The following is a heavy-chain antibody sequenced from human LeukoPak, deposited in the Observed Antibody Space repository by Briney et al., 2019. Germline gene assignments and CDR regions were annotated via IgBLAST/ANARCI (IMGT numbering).Heavy chain of an antibody. Sequence: GGSLRLSCEASGFTFSSYGMHWVRQAPGKGLEWVAFISYDSYNKYYADSVKGRFTISRDNSKNTLYLQMNSLRAEDTALYYCAKGFYGDYVGWIDPWGQGTQVTVSS. V-gene: IGHV3-30*18. J-gene: IGHJ5*02. D-gene: IGHD4-17*01. CDR2: ISYDSYNK. CDR1: GFTFSSYG. CDR3: AKGFYGDYVGWIDP.